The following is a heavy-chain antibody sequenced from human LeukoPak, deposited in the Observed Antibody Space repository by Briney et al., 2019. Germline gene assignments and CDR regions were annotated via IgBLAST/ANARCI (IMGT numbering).Heavy chain of an antibody. CDR1: GFTVSSNY. V-gene: IGHV3-53*01. CDR3: ARDYALWFGELSFDY. CDR2: IYSGGST. D-gene: IGHD3-10*01. J-gene: IGHJ4*02. Sequence: PGGSLRLSCAASGFTVSSNYMSWVRQAPGKGLEWVSVIYSGGSTYYADSVKGRFTISRDNAKNSLYLQMNSLRAEDTAVYYCARDYALWFGELSFDYWGQGTLVTVSS.